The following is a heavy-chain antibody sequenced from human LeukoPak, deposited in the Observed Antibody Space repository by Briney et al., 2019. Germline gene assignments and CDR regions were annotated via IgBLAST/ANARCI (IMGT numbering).Heavy chain of an antibody. D-gene: IGHD4-23*01. CDR1: GFTFSSYW. Sequence: GGSLRLSCAASGFTFSSYWMHWVRQAPGKGLVWVSRINSDGSSTSYADSVKGRFTISRDNAKNTLYLQMNSLRAEDTAVYYCARGLPDYGGNSDYFDYWGQGTLVTVSS. CDR3: ARGLPDYGGNSDYFDY. V-gene: IGHV3-74*01. CDR2: INSDGSST. J-gene: IGHJ4*02.